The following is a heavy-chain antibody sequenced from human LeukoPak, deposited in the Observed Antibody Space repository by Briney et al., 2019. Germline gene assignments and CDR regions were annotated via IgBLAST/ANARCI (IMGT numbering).Heavy chain of an antibody. CDR1: GGSINTYYW. Sequence: TLSLTCTVSGGSINTYYWSWIRQPPGKALEWLARIDWDDDKYYSTSLKTRLTISKDTSKNQVVLTMTNMDPVDTATYYCARIRGGSYGSLYYFDYWGQGTLVTVSS. V-gene: IGHV2-70*11. J-gene: IGHJ4*02. CDR2: IDWDDDK. D-gene: IGHD5-18*01. CDR3: ARIRGGSYGSLYYFDY.